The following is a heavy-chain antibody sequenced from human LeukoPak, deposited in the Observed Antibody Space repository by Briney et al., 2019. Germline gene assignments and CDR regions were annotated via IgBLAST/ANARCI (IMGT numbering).Heavy chain of an antibody. V-gene: IGHV4-59*01. D-gene: IGHD3-16*01. Sequence: PSETLSLTCTVTGGSISGYHWNWIRQSPGKGLEWIGNIFYTGNVDYNPSLQSRVTISVDTSKNQFTLKLSSVTAADTAVYYCARGRYGWLPFDYWGQGTLVTVSS. CDR3: ARGRYGWLPFDY. CDR1: GGSISGYH. J-gene: IGHJ4*02. CDR2: IFYTGNV.